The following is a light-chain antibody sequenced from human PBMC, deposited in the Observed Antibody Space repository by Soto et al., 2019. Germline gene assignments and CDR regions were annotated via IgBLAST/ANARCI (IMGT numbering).Light chain of an antibody. CDR3: QQYGSSPLT. CDR2: GAS. Sequence: EIVLTQSPGTLSLSPGERATLSCRASQSVSSSYLAWYQQKPGQAPRLLIYGASSRATGIPDRFSGSGSGTDVTLTISRLEPEDFGVYYCQQYGSSPLTFGQGTKVEIK. J-gene: IGKJ1*01. V-gene: IGKV3-20*01. CDR1: QSVSSSY.